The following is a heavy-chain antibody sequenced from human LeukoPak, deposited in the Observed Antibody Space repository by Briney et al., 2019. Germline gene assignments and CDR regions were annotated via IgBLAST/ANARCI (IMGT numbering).Heavy chain of an antibody. CDR3: ATYRQVLLPFES. Sequence: PGGSLRLSCEASGFIFSTFAMIWVRQPPGKGLECVSSIFPSGGEIHYADSVRGRFTISRDNSKSTLSLQMNSLRAEDTAIYYCATYRQVLLPFESWGQGTLVTVSS. CDR2: IFPSGGEI. D-gene: IGHD2-8*02. J-gene: IGHJ4*02. V-gene: IGHV3-23*01. CDR1: GFIFSTFA.